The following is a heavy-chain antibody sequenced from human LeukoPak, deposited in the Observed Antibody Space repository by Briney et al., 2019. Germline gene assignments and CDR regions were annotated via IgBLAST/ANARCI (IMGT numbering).Heavy chain of an antibody. J-gene: IGHJ4*02. CDR1: GFTFSSYG. D-gene: IGHD2-2*01. CDR2: IRYDGSNK. V-gene: IGHV3-30*02. CDR3: VVPAAGGY. Sequence: PGRSLRLSCAASGFTFSSYGMHRVRQAPGKGLEWVAFIRYDGSNKYYADSVKGRFTISRDNSKNTLYLQMNSLRAEDTAVYFVVVPAAGGYWGQGTLVTVSS.